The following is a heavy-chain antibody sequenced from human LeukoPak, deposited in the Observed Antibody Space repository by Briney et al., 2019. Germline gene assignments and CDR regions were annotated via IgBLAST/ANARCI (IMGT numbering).Heavy chain of an antibody. CDR2: IVVGRGNT. Sequence: SVKVSCKASGFTFTISAMQWVPQARGQRLEGIRWIVVGRGNTNYAEKFQERVPVTRDMSTRRPYMELSSVRSGDTPVYYCAAETRGCSGGSCYYYYYMDVWGKGTTVTVSS. J-gene: IGHJ6*03. V-gene: IGHV1-58*02. CDR1: GFTFTISA. D-gene: IGHD2-15*01. CDR3: AAETRGCSGGSCYYYYYMDV.